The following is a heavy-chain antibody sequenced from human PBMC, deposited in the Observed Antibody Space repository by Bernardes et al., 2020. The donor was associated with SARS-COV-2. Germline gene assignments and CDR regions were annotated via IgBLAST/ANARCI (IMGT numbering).Heavy chain of an antibody. CDR1: GGSISSYY. CDR2: IYYSGST. J-gene: IGHJ6*03. Sequence: SETLSLTCTVSGGSISSYYWSWIRQPPGKGLEWIGYIYYSGSTNYNPSLKSRVTISVDTSKNQFSLKLSSVTAADTAVYYCARSPVGWFGEFTYYYYYMDVWGKGTTVTVSS. D-gene: IGHD3-10*01. V-gene: IGHV4-59*01. CDR3: ARSPVGWFGEFTYYYYYMDV.